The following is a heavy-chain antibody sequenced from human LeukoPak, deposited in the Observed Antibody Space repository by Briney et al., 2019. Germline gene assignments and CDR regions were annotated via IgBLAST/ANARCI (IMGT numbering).Heavy chain of an antibody. Sequence: SVKVSCKASGGTFSSYAISWVRQAPGQGLEWMGGIIPIFGTANYAQKFQGKVTITADESTSTAYMELSSLRSEDTAVYYCAGPHYYGSGSYPKDYYYGMDVWGKGTTVTVSS. CDR2: IIPIFGTA. CDR3: AGPHYYGSGSYPKDYYYGMDV. J-gene: IGHJ6*04. CDR1: GGTFSSYA. D-gene: IGHD3-10*01. V-gene: IGHV1-69*13.